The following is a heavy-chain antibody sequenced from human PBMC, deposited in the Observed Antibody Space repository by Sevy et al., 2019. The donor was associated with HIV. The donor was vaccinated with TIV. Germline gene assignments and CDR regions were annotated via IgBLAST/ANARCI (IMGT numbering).Heavy chain of an antibody. Sequence: GGSLRLSCAASGFTFSSYAMHWVRQAPGKGLEWVAVISYDGSNKYYADSVKGRFTISRDNSKNTLYLQMNSLRAEDTAVYYCARDELRYFDPGGVIDYWGPGTLVTVSS. CDR3: ARDELRYFDPGGVIDY. J-gene: IGHJ4*02. CDR2: ISYDGSNK. V-gene: IGHV3-30-3*01. CDR1: GFTFSSYA. D-gene: IGHD3-9*01.